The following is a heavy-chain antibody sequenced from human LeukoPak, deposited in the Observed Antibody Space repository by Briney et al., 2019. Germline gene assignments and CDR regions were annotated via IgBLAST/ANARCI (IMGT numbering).Heavy chain of an antibody. V-gene: IGHV6-1*01. CDR3: ARDYYDSSGYYVKVFDY. D-gene: IGHD3-22*01. CDR1: GDSVSINSAA. J-gene: IGHJ4*02. CDR2: TYYRSKWYN. Sequence: SPTLSLTCAISGDSVSINSAAWNWVRQSPSRGLEWLGRTYYRSKWYNDYAVSVKSRITINPDTSKNQFSLQLNSVTPEDTAVYYCARDYYDSSGYYVKVFDYWGQGTLVTVSS.